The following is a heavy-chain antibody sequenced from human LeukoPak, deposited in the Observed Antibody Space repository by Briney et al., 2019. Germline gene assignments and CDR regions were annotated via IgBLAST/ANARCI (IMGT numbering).Heavy chain of an antibody. CDR3: ARDYGKNEPIDY. CDR2: IWHDGTNK. CDR1: GFPFRSYG. J-gene: IGHJ4*02. V-gene: IGHV3-33*01. Sequence: GGSLRLSCAASGFPFRSYGMHWVRQAAGKGLEWVAVIWHDGTNKYYADSVKGRFTISRDNSKNTLHLQMNSLRDGDTAVYYCARDYGKNEPIDYWGQGTLVTVSS. D-gene: IGHD4-17*01.